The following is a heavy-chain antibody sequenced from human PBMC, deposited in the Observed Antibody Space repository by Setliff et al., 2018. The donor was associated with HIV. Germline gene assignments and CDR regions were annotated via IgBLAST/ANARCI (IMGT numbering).Heavy chain of an antibody. D-gene: IGHD3-16*01. J-gene: IGHJ3*02. CDR1: DDPINSFY. Sequence: SETLSLTCTVSDDPINSFYWSWIRQPPGKGLEWIGYIYTSGSTNYNPSLEGRVTISVDTSKNTLYLQGGSLRPEDTAVYYCAKEAGVMDAFDIWGQGTMVTVSS. V-gene: IGHV4-59*01. CDR3: AKEAGVMDAFDI. CDR2: IYTSGST.